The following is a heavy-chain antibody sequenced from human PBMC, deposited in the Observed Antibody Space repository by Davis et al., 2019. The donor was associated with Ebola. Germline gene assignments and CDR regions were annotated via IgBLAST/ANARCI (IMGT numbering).Heavy chain of an antibody. V-gene: IGHV1-8*02. D-gene: IGHD5-18*01. Sequence: ASVKVSCKASGYTFTSYYMHWVRQATGQGLEWMGWMNPNSGNTGYAQKFQGRVTMTRNTSISTVYMELSSLRSEDTAVYYCVRSGYTYGYGMDVWGQGTTVTVSS. J-gene: IGHJ6*02. CDR3: VRSGYTYGYGMDV. CDR2: MNPNSGNT. CDR1: GYTFTSYY.